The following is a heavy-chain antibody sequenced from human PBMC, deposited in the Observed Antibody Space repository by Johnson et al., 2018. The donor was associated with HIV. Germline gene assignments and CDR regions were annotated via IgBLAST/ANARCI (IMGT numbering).Heavy chain of an antibody. Sequence: QVQLVESGGGLVKPGGSLRLSCVASGFTFSDYYMSWIRQAPGKGLEWISYISSSDSTIYSADSVQGRFTISRDNAKKSLYLQMGSLRAEDMGAYYCAREDTVTKGSAFDIWGQGTMVTVSS. J-gene: IGHJ3*02. D-gene: IGHD4-17*01. V-gene: IGHV3-11*04. CDR1: GFTFSDYY. CDR2: ISSSDSTI. CDR3: AREDTVTKGSAFDI.